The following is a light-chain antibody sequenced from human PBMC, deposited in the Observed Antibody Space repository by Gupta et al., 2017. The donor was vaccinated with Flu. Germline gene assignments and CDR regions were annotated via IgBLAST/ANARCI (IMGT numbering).Light chain of an antibody. CDR1: SSNVGSNT. J-gene: IGLJ2*01. Sequence: QSVLTQPPSASGTPGQGVTISCSGSSSNVGSNTVNWYQQFPGKAPKLLIYITDQRPSGVPDRFSGSKSGASASLAISGLQSEDEADYYCAAWDGSLNGVVFGGGTKLTVL. V-gene: IGLV1-44*01. CDR3: AAWDGSLNGVV. CDR2: ITD.